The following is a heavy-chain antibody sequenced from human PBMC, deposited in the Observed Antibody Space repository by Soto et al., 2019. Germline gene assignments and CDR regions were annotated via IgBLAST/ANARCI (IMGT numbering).Heavy chain of an antibody. CDR1: GYTFVSYG. J-gene: IGHJ1*01. Sequence: QIQLVQSAAEVKKPGASVKVSCKTSGYTFVSYGISWVRQAPGQGLEWMGWISPYNGNTNFAQRFRGRVTLTTDTSTDLVYMDLGSLKADDTAVYYCVRDQNCFDSRGYYEHWGQGALMTVSS. D-gene: IGHD3-22*01. CDR3: VRDQNCFDSRGYYEH. CDR2: ISPYNGNT. V-gene: IGHV1-18*04.